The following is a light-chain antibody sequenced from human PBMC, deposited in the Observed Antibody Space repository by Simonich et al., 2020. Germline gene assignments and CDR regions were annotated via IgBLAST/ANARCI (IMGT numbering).Light chain of an antibody. CDR2: DVS. Sequence: QSALTQPASVSGSPGQSITISCTGTSSDVGGYNYVSWYHQHPDKAPKLMIYDVSNRPSGVSNRFSGSKSGNTASLTISGLQAEDEADYYCSSYTSSSSVVFGGGTKLTVL. V-gene: IGLV2-14*03. CDR3: SSYTSSSSVV. CDR1: SSDVGGYNY. J-gene: IGLJ2*01.